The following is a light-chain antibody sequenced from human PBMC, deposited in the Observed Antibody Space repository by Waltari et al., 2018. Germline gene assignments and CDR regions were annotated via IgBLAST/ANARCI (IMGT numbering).Light chain of an antibody. J-gene: IGLJ2*01. CDR3: SSYAGGNNAKVV. V-gene: IGLV2-8*01. CDR1: TSDVGGYDY. CDR2: EVS. Sequence: QSALTQPPSAPGSPGQSVPIPCTGTTSDVGGYDYVSWYQQHPGKAPKLMIYEVSQRPSGVPARFSGSKSGNRASLTVSGLQAEDEADYYCSSYAGGNNAKVVFGGGTKLTVL.